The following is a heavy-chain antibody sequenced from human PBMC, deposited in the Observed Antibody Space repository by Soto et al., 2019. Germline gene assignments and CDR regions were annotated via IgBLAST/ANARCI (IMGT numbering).Heavy chain of an antibody. CDR3: AILFPLVPEYYYFGSGYDEPDY. D-gene: IGHD3-3*01. Sequence: ASVKVSCKASGYTFTSYDINWVRQATGQGLEWMGWMNPNSGNTGYAQKFQGRVTMTRNTSISTAYMELSSLRSEDTAVYYCAILFPLVPEYYYFGSGYDEPDYCGQGTQVTVSS. J-gene: IGHJ4*02. V-gene: IGHV1-8*01. CDR2: MNPNSGNT. CDR1: GYTFTSYD.